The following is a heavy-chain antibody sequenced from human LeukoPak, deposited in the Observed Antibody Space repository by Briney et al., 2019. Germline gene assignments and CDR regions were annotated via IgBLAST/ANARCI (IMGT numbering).Heavy chain of an antibody. CDR3: ARDSSGIVLMVYAIYFDY. J-gene: IGHJ4*02. CDR1: GGTFSSYA. CDR2: IIPILGIA. D-gene: IGHD2-8*01. V-gene: IGHV1-69*04. Sequence: ASVKVSCKASGGTFSSYAISWVRQAPGQGLEWMGRIIPILGIANYAQKLQGRVTITADKSTSTAYMELSSLRSEDTAVYYCARDSSGIVLMVYAIYFDYWGQGTLVTVSS.